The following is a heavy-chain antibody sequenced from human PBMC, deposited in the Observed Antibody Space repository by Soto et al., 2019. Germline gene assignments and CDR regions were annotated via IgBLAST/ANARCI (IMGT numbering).Heavy chain of an antibody. D-gene: IGHD6-13*01. J-gene: IGHJ4*02. CDR3: AKDGLSDSPSAIDY. CDR1: GFTFTKSG. CDR2: IGGSGRKT. V-gene: IGHV3-23*01. Sequence: GGSLRLSCASSGFTFTKSGMSWVRQAPGKGLEWVAGIGGSGRKTYYADSVKGRFSISRDNSKNSLFLQMNSLSADDTAIYYCAKDGLSDSPSAIDYWGLGTLVTVSS.